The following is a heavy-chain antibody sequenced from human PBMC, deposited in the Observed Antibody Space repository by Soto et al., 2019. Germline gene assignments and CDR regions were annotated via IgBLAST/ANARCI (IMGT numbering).Heavy chain of an antibody. CDR1: GFTFDDYA. J-gene: IGHJ5*02. CDR2: ISWNSGSI. D-gene: IGHD3-3*01. CDR3: AKGGVFWSGYYTGWFDP. V-gene: IGHV3-9*01. Sequence: DVQLVESGGGLVQPGRSLRLSCAASGFTFDDYAMHWVRQAPGKGLEWVSGISWNSGSIGYVDSVKGRFTISRDNAKNSLYLQMNSLRAEDTALYYCAKGGVFWSGYYTGWFDPWGQGTLVTVSS.